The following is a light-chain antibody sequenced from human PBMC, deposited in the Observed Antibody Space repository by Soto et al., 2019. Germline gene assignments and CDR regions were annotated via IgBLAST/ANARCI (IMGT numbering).Light chain of an antibody. V-gene: IGKV3-15*01. CDR3: QQYNTWPPIT. CDR2: GAS. CDR1: QSVSSN. J-gene: IGKJ5*01. Sequence: EIVMTQSLATLSVSPGERATLSCRASQSVSSNLAWYQQKPGQAPRLLIYGASTRATGIPARFSGSGSGTEFTLTISSLQSEDFAVYYCQQYNTWPPITFGQGTRLEI.